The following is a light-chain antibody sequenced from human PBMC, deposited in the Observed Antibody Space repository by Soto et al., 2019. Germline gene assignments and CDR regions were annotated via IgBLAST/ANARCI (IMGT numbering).Light chain of an antibody. Sequence: QSVRSQSTSVSGSPGQSITISCTGNHNDIGTYDYVSWYQQHPGRAPRLLIHGVTTRPSGISDRFSASKSGLTASLTISGLQPEDEADYYCSSFTSNRIYVFGPGTKVTVL. V-gene: IGLV2-14*03. CDR1: HNDIGTYDY. CDR3: SSFTSNRIYV. J-gene: IGLJ1*01. CDR2: GVT.